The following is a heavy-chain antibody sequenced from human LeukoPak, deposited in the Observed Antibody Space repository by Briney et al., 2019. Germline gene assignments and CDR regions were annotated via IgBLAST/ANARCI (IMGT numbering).Heavy chain of an antibody. CDR1: GYTLTAYY. Sequence: SVKVSCKASGYTLTAYYLHWVRQAPGQGLEWMGRINPNSGGTIYAQKFQGRVTMTRDTSIGTAYMELSSLRSDDTAVYYCARPYYESSGLYVDAFDIWGQGTMVTVSS. V-gene: IGHV1-2*06. D-gene: IGHD3-22*01. J-gene: IGHJ3*02. CDR3: ARPYYESSGLYVDAFDI. CDR2: INPNSGGT.